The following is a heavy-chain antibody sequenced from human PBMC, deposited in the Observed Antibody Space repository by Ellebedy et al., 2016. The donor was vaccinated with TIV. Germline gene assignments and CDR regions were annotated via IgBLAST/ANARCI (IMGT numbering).Heavy chain of an antibody. CDR3: ARSGGWYTPYDY. CDR2: ISSNGSG. CDR1: GDSISGYY. Sequence: MPSETLSLTCTVSGDSISGYYWSWIRQPPGKGLEWIGYISSNGSGEYNPSLKSRVTMSVDTSKSQFSLRLNSVTAADTAVYYCARSGGWYTPYDYWGQGTLVTVSS. V-gene: IGHV4-59*01. J-gene: IGHJ4*02. D-gene: IGHD6-19*01.